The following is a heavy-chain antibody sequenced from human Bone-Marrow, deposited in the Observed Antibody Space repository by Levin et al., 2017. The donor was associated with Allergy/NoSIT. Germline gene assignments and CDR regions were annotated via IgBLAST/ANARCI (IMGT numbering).Heavy chain of an antibody. CDR1: GGSISSSIYY. J-gene: IGHJ2*01. Sequence: NPSETLSLTCTVSGGSISSSIYYWGWIRQPPGKGPEWVGTIYYSGSTYYNPSLKSRVTISVDTSKNQFSLKLTSVTAADTAVYYCARPRVVGTPPYWYFDLWGRGTLVTVSS. CDR2: IYYSGST. V-gene: IGHV4-39*01. CDR3: ARPRVVGTPPYWYFDL. D-gene: IGHD2-21*02.